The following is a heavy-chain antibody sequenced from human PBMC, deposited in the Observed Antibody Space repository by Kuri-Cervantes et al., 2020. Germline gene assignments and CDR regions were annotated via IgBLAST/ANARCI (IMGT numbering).Heavy chain of an antibody. CDR3: ARDRSGGGFYYYMDV. Sequence: SETLSLTCTVSGGSMNSYYWSWIRQAPGEGLEWIANIYYSGSTNYKPSLKSRVSISVDTSKNQFSLQLNSVTPEDTAVYYCARDRSGGGFYYYMDVWGKGTTVTVSS. V-gene: IGHV4-59*12. D-gene: IGHD1-14*01. CDR2: IYYSGST. CDR1: GGSMNSYY. J-gene: IGHJ6*03.